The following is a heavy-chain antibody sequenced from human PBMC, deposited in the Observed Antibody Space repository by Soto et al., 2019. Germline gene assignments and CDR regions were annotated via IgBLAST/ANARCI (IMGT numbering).Heavy chain of an antibody. CDR1: GGSISSYY. J-gene: IGHJ6*02. D-gene: IGHD6-25*01. Sequence: SETLSLTCTVSGGSISSYYWSWIRQPPGKGLEWIGYIYYSGSTNYNPSLKSRVTISVDTSKNQFSLKLSSVTAADTAVYYCARDQYSSAGPGMGVWGQGTTVTVSS. CDR2: IYYSGST. V-gene: IGHV4-59*01. CDR3: ARDQYSSAGPGMGV.